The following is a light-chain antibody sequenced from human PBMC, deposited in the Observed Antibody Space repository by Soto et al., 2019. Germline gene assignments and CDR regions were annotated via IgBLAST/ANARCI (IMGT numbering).Light chain of an antibody. V-gene: IGKV4-1*01. CDR1: QSVLYSSNNKNY. CDR2: WAF. CDR3: QQYYTTPWT. Sequence: DIVMTQSPDSLAVFLGERATINCKSSQSVLYSSNNKNYLAWYQQKPGQPPKALIYWAFTRESGVPDRFSGSGSGTDFTLTISSLQAEDVAVYYCQQYYTTPWTFGQGTKVDIK. J-gene: IGKJ1*01.